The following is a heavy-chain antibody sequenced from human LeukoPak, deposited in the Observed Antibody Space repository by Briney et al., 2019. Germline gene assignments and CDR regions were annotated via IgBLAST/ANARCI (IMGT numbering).Heavy chain of an antibody. D-gene: IGHD3-22*01. CDR1: GYTFTGYY. V-gene: IGHV1-2*02. CDR3: ARDLFPRPHYDSSGYQEYYFDY. CDR2: INPNSGGT. J-gene: IGHJ4*02. Sequence: ASVTVSCKASGYTFTGYYMHWVRQAPGQGLEWMGWINPNSGGTNYAQKFQGRVTMTRDTSISTAYMELSRLRSDDTAVYYCARDLFPRPHYDSSGYQEYYFDYWGQGTLVTVSS.